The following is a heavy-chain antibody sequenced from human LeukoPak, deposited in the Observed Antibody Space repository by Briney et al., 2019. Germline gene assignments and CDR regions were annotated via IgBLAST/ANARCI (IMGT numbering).Heavy chain of an antibody. D-gene: IGHD3-9*01. V-gene: IGHV1-8*01. CDR2: MNPNSGNT. J-gene: IGHJ4*02. Sequence: ASVKVSCKASGYTFTSYDINWVRQATGQGLEWMGWMNPNSGNTGYAQKFQGRVTMTRNTSINTAYMELSSLRSEDTAVYYCAKGPFDWSHGAYFDYWGQGTLVTVSS. CDR1: GYTFTSYD. CDR3: AKGPFDWSHGAYFDY.